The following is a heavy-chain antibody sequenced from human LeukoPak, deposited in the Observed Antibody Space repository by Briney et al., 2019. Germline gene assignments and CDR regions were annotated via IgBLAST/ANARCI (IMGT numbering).Heavy chain of an antibody. CDR2: ISFDGKNK. J-gene: IGHJ4*02. D-gene: IGHD1-1*01. Sequence: GGSLRLSCAASGFTFCSQPMHWVRQTPGKGLEWVALISFDGKNKFYGDSVIGRFTISRDNTKNTLFLQMNSLRAEDMGVYYCVRPMTTTRNFEHWGQGTLVIVSS. V-gene: IGHV3-30*03. CDR1: GFTFCSQP. CDR3: VRPMTTTRNFEH.